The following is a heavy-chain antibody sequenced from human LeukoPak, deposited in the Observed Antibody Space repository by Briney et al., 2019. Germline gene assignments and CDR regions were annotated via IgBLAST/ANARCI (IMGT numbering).Heavy chain of an antibody. D-gene: IGHD3-10*01. CDR1: GFTFIRYW. Sequence: AGGSLRLSCAAPGFTFIRYWMHWVRQAPGKGLVWVSRINSDGSSTSYADSVKGRFTITRDNAKNTLYLQMNSLAAEDTAVYYCARELGDYYYYMDVWGKGTTVTVSS. CDR2: INSDGSST. V-gene: IGHV3-74*01. CDR3: ARELGDYYYYMDV. J-gene: IGHJ6*03.